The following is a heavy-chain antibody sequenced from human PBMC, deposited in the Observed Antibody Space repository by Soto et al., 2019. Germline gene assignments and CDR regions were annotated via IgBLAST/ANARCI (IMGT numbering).Heavy chain of an antibody. CDR2: IYHGGSA. V-gene: IGHV4-4*02. Sequence: QVQLQESGPGLVKPSGTLSLTCAVSGGSISSSDWWSWVRQPPGKGLEWIGEIYHGGSANYSPSLQSRVSMSVGKSKNQFSLNLSSVTAPDTAVYYCASPSGSPLGKWGQGTLVTVSS. D-gene: IGHD1-26*01. J-gene: IGHJ4*02. CDR1: GGSISSSDW. CDR3: ASPSGSPLGK.